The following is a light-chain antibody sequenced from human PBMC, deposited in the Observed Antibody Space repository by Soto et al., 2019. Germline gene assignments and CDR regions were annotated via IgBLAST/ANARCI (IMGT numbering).Light chain of an antibody. V-gene: IGLV2-14*03. CDR3: SSYASTSPPYV. CDR1: SSDIGAYNF. CDR2: DVS. Sequence: QSALTQPASVSGSPGQSIAISCTGTSSDIGAYNFVSWYQQHPGKVPKLMISDVSNRPSGVSDRFSGSKSGNTASLTISGLQAEDEADYYCSSYASTSPPYVFGTGTKVTVL. J-gene: IGLJ1*01.